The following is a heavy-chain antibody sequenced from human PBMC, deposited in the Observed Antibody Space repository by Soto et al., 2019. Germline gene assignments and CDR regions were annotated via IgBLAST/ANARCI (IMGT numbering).Heavy chain of an antibody. J-gene: IGHJ3*02. CDR3: TRNSSGRQGSTLDI. CDR1: GSTFSSSA. D-gene: IGHD6-19*01. Sequence: EEQLLESGGGLVQPGGSLRLSCAASGSTFSSSAMTWVRQAPGEGLEWVSAISGSGSVTYYTDSVKGRFTISRDNSRNTLYLRMNNLRAEDTAVYYCTRNSSGRQGSTLDIWGQGTMVTVSS. V-gene: IGHV3-23*01. CDR2: ISGSGSVT.